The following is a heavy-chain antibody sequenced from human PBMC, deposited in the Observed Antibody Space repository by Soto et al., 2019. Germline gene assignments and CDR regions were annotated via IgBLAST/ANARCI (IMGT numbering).Heavy chain of an antibody. V-gene: IGHV5-51*01. CDR2: IHPGDSET. J-gene: IGHJ5*02. CDR3: ARHVGHCSGGNFYSWFDP. CDR1: GYSFTDYW. D-gene: IGHD2-15*01. Sequence: VQLVQSGAEMKQPGESLKISCQGSGYSFTDYWIAWVRQMPGQGLEWLGIIHPGDSETKYSPSFQGQVTISADKSITTAYLQWRSLKTSDTAIYYCARHVGHCSGGNFYSWFDPWGQGTLVAVSS.